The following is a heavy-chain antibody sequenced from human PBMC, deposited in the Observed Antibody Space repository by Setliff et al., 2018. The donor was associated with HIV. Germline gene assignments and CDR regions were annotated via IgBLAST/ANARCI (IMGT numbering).Heavy chain of an antibody. Sequence: SVKVSCKASGFTFGSSVIQWVRQARGQRLEWIGWIVVGSGNSNHAQKFQERVTISRDMSTSTAYMELSGLRSEDTAVYYCAAAPSPAAPGNWGQGTLVTVSS. J-gene: IGHJ4*02. CDR1: GFTFGSSV. D-gene: IGHD6-25*01. CDR3: AAAPSPAAPGN. CDR2: IVVGSGNS. V-gene: IGHV1-58*02.